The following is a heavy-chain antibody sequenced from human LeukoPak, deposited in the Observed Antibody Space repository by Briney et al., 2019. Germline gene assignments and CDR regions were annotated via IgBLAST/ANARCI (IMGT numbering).Heavy chain of an antibody. Sequence: SETLSLTCAVSGGSISSNNWWSWVRQPPGKGLEWIGEIFHSGSTNYNPSLKSRVTISVDKSKNQFSLRLSSVTAADTAVYYCARGRYYYGSGRDYPHRYYGMDVWGQGTTVTVSS. CDR2: IFHSGST. CDR1: GGSISSNNW. V-gene: IGHV4-4*02. D-gene: IGHD3-10*01. CDR3: ARGRYYYGSGRDYPHRYYGMDV. J-gene: IGHJ6*02.